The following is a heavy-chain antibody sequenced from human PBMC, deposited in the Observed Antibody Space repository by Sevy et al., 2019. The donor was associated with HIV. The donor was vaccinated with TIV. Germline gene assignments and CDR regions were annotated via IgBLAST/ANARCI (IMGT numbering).Heavy chain of an antibody. CDR2: IYSSGST. CDR1: GGSINNYH. D-gene: IGHD6-19*01. Sequence: SETLSLTCAVSGGSINNYHWNWIRQPPGKGLEWIGNIYSSGSTSYNPSLHSRVTISTDTSKNQFSLKLSSVTAADTAVYYCARDPSYNSGWDFDPWGQGILVTVSS. J-gene: IGHJ5*02. CDR3: ARDPSYNSGWDFDP. V-gene: IGHV4-59*01.